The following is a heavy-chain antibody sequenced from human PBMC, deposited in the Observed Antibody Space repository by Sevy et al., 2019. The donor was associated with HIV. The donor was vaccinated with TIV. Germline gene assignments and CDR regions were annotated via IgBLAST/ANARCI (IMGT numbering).Heavy chain of an antibody. CDR3: ARDPRMYGDYLLAYFDY. V-gene: IGHV3-33*01. D-gene: IGHD2-8*01. J-gene: IGHJ4*02. CDR2: IGYAGSNK. Sequence: GGSLRLSCAASGFAPSTYGMHWVRQAPGKGLEWVAVIGYAGSNKNYADSVKGRFSISRDNSRNTIFLQMDSLRAEDTAVYYGARDPRMYGDYLLAYFDYWGQGTRVTVS. CDR1: GFAPSTYG.